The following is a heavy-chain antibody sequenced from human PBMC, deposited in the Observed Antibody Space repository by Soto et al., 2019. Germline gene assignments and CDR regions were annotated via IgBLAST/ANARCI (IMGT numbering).Heavy chain of an antibody. D-gene: IGHD3-3*01. J-gene: IGHJ6*02. CDR1: GFTFSSYA. CDR2: ISYDGSNK. V-gene: IGHV3-30-3*01. CDR3: ARAPYYDLWSGYSSYYYGMDG. Sequence: GGSLRLSCAASGFTFSSYAMHWVRQAPGKGLEWAAVISYDGSNKYYADSVKGRFTISRDNSKNTLYLQMNSLRAEDTAVYYCARAPYYDLWSGYSSYYYGMDGWGQGTTVTVSS.